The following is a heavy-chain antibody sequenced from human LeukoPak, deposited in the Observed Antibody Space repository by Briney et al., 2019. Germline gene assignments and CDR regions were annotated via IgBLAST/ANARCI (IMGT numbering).Heavy chain of an antibody. CDR3: VRDRGGYEFFDY. Sequence: GGSLRLSCAASGFTFSNYSMNWVRQAPGKGLEWVSYISTRSGTIYYTDPVKGRFTISRDNAKNSLYLQMNSLRDEDTAVYYCVRDRGGYEFFDYWGQGILVTVSS. CDR1: GFTFSNYS. D-gene: IGHD5-12*01. V-gene: IGHV3-48*02. CDR2: ISTRSGTI. J-gene: IGHJ4*02.